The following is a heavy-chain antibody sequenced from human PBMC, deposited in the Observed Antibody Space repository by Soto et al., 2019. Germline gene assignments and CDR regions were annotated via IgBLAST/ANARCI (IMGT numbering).Heavy chain of an antibody. CDR1: GGTFSSYA. Sequence: SVKVSCKASGGTFSSYAISWVRQAPGQGLEWMGGIIPIFGTANYAQKFQGRVTITADESTSTAYMELSSLRSEDTAVYYCARDKKIFGVVTDYYYYYGMDVWGQGTTVT. CDR3: ARDKKIFGVVTDYYYYYGMDV. V-gene: IGHV1-69*13. CDR2: IIPIFGTA. J-gene: IGHJ6*02. D-gene: IGHD3-3*01.